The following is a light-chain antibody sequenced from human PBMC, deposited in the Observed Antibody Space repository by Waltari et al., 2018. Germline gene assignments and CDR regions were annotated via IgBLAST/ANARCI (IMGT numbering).Light chain of an antibody. Sequence: SVLTQPPSVSAAPGPAVTIFSPGRSSNLCTTYVSWYQQVPGTAPKLLIFDNNERPSGIPDRFSGSKSGTSATLDITGLQTGDEAHYYCATWDSSLSGGVFGGGTKVTVL. CDR3: ATWDSSLSGGV. CDR1: SSNLCTTY. J-gene: IGLJ2*01. CDR2: DNN. V-gene: IGLV1-51*01.